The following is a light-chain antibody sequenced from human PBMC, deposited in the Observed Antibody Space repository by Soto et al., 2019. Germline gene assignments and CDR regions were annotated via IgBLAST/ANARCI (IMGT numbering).Light chain of an antibody. V-gene: IGLV1-51*01. CDR3: GSWDNSLSSYV. Sequence: QSVLTQPPSVSATPGQKVTISCSGSGSNLGRNYVSWYQQLPGAAPKLLIYDNVYRFSGIPDRFSGSKSGTSATLGITGLQPGDEGDYYCGSWDNSLSSYVFGTGTKGTVL. J-gene: IGLJ1*01. CDR2: DNV. CDR1: GSNLGRNY.